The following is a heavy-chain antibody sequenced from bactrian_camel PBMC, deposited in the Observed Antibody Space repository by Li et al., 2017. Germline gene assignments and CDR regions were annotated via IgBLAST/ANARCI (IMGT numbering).Heavy chain of an antibody. CDR3: VADSSCRCRGLSISLLQSSFSY. J-gene: IGHJ6*01. D-gene: IGHD7*01. CDR1: GYTSSNYC. Sequence: HVQLVESGGGSVQPGESLRLSCTASGYTSSNYCMAWFRQTPGNEREGIATIDMAGDTTYSDSVKGRFTISKDNAKTTLYLQMNNLQPEDTAMYYCVADSSCRCRGLSISLLQSSFSYGGQGTQVTVS. CDR2: IDMAGDT. V-gene: IGHV3S26*01.